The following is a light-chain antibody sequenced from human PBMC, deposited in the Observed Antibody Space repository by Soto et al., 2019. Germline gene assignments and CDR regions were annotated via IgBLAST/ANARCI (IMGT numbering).Light chain of an antibody. CDR3: QQYNSYWT. CDR1: QSISSW. J-gene: IGKJ1*01. CDR2: KAS. Sequence: DIQMTHSPSTLSPSVGDRVTITSRASQSISSWLAWYQQKPGKAPKLLIYKASSLESGVPSRYSGSGSGTEFTLTISSLQPDDFATYYCQQYNSYWTFGQGTKVDI. V-gene: IGKV1-5*03.